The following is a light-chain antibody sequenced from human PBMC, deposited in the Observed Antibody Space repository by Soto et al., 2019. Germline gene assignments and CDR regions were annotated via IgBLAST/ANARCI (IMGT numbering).Light chain of an antibody. CDR3: QQYRSWPRT. Sequence: PGERVILSCRASQSVDISLAWYQQKPGQAPRLLIYGASTRATDTPGTFSGRGSGTEFTLTITSLRPEDFGVYYCQQYRSWPRTFGQGTKVEIK. J-gene: IGKJ1*01. V-gene: IGKV3-15*01. CDR1: QSVDIS. CDR2: GAS.